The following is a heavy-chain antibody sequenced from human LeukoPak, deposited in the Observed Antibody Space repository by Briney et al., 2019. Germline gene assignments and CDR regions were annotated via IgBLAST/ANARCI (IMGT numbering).Heavy chain of an antibody. J-gene: IGHJ3*01. CDR1: GGSMSNYY. CDR3: ARVPYYYDSSGAFDV. Sequence: SETLSLTCSVSGGSMSNYYWSWIRQPPGKGLEWIGYIYYRGSTSYNPSLKSRVTISVDTSKNQFALKLSSVTAADTAMYFCARVPYYYDSSGAFDVWGLGTMVTVSS. V-gene: IGHV4-59*01. CDR2: IYYRGST. D-gene: IGHD3-22*01.